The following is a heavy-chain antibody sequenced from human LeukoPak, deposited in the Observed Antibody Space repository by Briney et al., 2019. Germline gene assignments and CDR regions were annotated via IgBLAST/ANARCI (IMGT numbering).Heavy chain of an antibody. V-gene: IGHV3-23*01. J-gene: IGHJ4*02. D-gene: IGHD6-19*01. Sequence: GGSLKLSCAASGFSFSSYAMSWVRQAPGKGLEWVSSISGSGDNTYYAESVKGRFTISRDNSKNTVYLQMNSLSAEDTAVYYCAKTTTGYSSGRFPGWPVDYWGQGTLVTVSS. CDR3: AKTTTGYSSGRFPGWPVDY. CDR1: GFSFSSYA. CDR2: ISGSGDNT.